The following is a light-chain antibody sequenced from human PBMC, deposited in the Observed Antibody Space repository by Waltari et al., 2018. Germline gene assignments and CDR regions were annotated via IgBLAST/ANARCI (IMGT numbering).Light chain of an antibody. CDR2: DAS. Sequence: QSALTQPASVSGSPGQSITISCTGTSSDVGGYNYVSWYQQHPGKAPKLLIYDASNRPSGVSNLFSGAKSCNTASLTISGRQAEDEADYYCSSYISSSTLELFGGGTSLTVL. J-gene: IGLJ2*01. CDR3: SSYISSSTLEL. V-gene: IGLV2-14*03. CDR1: SSDVGGYNY.